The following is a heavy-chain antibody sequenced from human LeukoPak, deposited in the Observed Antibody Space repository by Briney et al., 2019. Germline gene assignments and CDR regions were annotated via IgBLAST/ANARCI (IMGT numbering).Heavy chain of an antibody. CDR3: ARDGAYYYDSSGYFYGMDV. CDR1: GFTVNSNY. CDR2: VYSGDRT. V-gene: IGHV3-66*01. Sequence: GGSRRPSCAASGFTVNSNYMSWVRQAPGKGLEWVSVVYSGDRTYYADSVKGRFTISRDASTNTLYLLMNSLRAEDTAVYYCARDGAYYYDSSGYFYGMDVWGQGTTVTVSS. D-gene: IGHD3-22*01. J-gene: IGHJ6*02.